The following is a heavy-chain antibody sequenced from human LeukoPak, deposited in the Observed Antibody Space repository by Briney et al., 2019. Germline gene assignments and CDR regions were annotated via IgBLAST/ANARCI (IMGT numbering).Heavy chain of an antibody. J-gene: IGHJ5*02. V-gene: IGHV4-34*01. D-gene: IGHD4-17*01. CDR2: INHSGST. CDR3: ARGRRDYGDYNWFDP. Sequence: SETLSLTCAVYGGSFSGYYWSWIRQPPGKGLEWIGEINHSGSTNYNPSLKSRVTISVDTSKNQFSLKLSSVTAADTAVYYCARGRRDYGDYNWFDPRGQGTLVAVSS. CDR1: GGSFSGYY.